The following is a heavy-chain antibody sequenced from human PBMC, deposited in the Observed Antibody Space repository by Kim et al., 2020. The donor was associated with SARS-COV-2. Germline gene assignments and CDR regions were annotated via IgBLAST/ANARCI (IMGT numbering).Heavy chain of an antibody. CDR3: ARERGRYDILTGYYTGMDV. D-gene: IGHD3-9*01. Sequence: KSRVTMSVDTSKNQFSLKLSAVTAADTAVYYCARERGRYDILTGYYTGMDVWGQGTTVTVSS. V-gene: IGHV4-4*06. J-gene: IGHJ6*02.